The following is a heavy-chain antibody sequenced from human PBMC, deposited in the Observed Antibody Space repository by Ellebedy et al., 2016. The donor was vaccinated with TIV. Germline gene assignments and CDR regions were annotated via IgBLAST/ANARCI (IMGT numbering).Heavy chain of an antibody. Sequence: GESLKISCAASGFTFSSYGMHWVRQAPGKGLEWVAVIWYDGSNKYYADSVKGRFTISRDNSKNTLYLQMNSLRAEDTAVYYCAREYFDDGWYPDYWGQGTLVTVSS. V-gene: IGHV3-33*01. CDR3: AREYFDDGWYPDY. J-gene: IGHJ4*02. D-gene: IGHD6-19*01. CDR1: GFTFSSYG. CDR2: IWYDGSNK.